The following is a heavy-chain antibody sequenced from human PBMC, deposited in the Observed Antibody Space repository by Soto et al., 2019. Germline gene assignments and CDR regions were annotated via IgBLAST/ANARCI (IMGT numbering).Heavy chain of an antibody. Sequence: ASVKVSCKASGYTFSTYALHWVRQAPGQGLEWMGWINGGNGHTRYSQKFKDRVTISRDTPASKAYMELSGLRSEDTAVYYCARGKGMEENYYYYGMDVWGQGTTVTVSS. V-gene: IGHV1-3*01. D-gene: IGHD1-1*01. J-gene: IGHJ6*02. CDR3: ARGKGMEENYYYYGMDV. CDR1: GYTFSTYA. CDR2: INGGNGHT.